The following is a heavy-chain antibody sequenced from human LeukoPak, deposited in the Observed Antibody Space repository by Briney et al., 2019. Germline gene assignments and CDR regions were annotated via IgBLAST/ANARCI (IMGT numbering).Heavy chain of an antibody. CDR3: ARDREFQPHYYDFWSGPVGWFDP. V-gene: IGHV4-34*01. Sequence: PSETLSLTCAVYGGSFSGYYWSWIRQPPGKGLEWIGEINHSGSTNYNPSLKSRVTISVDTSKNQFSLKLSSVTAADTAVYYCARDREFQPHYYDFWSGPVGWFDPWGQGTLVTVSS. CDR1: GGSFSGYY. CDR2: INHSGST. J-gene: IGHJ5*02. D-gene: IGHD3-3*01.